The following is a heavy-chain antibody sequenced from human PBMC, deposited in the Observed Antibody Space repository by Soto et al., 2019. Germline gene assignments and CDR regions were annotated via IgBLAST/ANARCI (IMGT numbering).Heavy chain of an antibody. V-gene: IGHV1-18*01. Sequence: ASVKVSCKASGYTFTSYGISWVRQAPGQGLEWMGWISAYNGNTNYAQKLQGRVTMTTDTSTSTAYMELRSLRSDDTAVYYCARAYIVVVVAATDPDAFDIWGQGTMVT. CDR2: ISAYNGNT. CDR1: GYTFTSYG. J-gene: IGHJ3*02. CDR3: ARAYIVVVVAATDPDAFDI. D-gene: IGHD2-15*01.